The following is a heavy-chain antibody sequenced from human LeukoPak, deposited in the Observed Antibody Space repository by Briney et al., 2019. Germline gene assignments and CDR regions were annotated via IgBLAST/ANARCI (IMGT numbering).Heavy chain of an antibody. CDR3: ARGSTELEY. V-gene: IGHV1-18*04. CDR1: GYTFPGYY. D-gene: IGHD2-21*02. Sequence: ASVKVSCKASGYTFPGYYIHLVRQAPGQGLEWMGWISTSNGNIHHAQNVQGRVTMTTDTSTSTAYMELRSLTSDDTGVYYCARGSTELEYWGQGTLVTVSS. J-gene: IGHJ4*02. CDR2: ISTSNGNI.